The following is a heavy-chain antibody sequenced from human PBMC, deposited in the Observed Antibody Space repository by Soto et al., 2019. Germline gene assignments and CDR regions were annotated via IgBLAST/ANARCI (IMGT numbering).Heavy chain of an antibody. Sequence: LRLSFAASAYTLSSYWMSCFRQAPGKGREWVANIKQDGSEKYYLDSVKGRFTISRDNAKNSLYLQMNSLRAEDTAVYFWASQKDFRSGYYRIWGRRKM. CDR1: AYTLSSYW. J-gene: IGHJ3*01. D-gene: IGHD3-3*01. CDR3: ASQKDFRSGYYRI. V-gene: IGHV3-7*01. CDR2: IKQDGSEK.